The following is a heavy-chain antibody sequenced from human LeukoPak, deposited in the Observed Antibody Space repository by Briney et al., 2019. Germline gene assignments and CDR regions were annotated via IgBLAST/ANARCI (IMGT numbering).Heavy chain of an antibody. CDR2: ISGSGGST. Sequence: GGSLRLSCAASGFTFSSYAMSWVRQAPGKGLEWVSAISGSGGSTYYADSVKGRFTISRDNSKNTLYLQMNSLRAEDTAVYYCAYRTSWSRGRDYWGQGTLVTVSS. V-gene: IGHV3-23*01. CDR1: GFTFSSYA. D-gene: IGHD1-1*01. CDR3: AYRTSWSRGRDY. J-gene: IGHJ4*02.